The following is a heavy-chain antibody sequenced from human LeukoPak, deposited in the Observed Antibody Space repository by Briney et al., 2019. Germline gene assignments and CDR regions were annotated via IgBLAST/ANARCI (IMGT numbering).Heavy chain of an antibody. J-gene: IGHJ5*02. Sequence: SETLSLTCAVYGGSFSGYYWSWIRQPPGEGLEWIGEINHSGSTNYNPSLKSRVTISVDTSKNQFSLKLSSVTAADTAVYYCARHSYGFDPWGQGTLVTVSS. CDR3: ARHSYGFDP. CDR1: GGSFSGYY. D-gene: IGHD3-16*01. CDR2: INHSGST. V-gene: IGHV4-34*01.